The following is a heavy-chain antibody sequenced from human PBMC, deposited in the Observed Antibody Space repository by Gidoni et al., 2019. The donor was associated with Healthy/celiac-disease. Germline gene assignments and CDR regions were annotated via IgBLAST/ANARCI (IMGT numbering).Heavy chain of an antibody. CDR3: ARGISGYSYGFDY. CDR2: ISSSSSYI. D-gene: IGHD5-18*01. CDR1: GFTFSSYS. Sequence: EVQLVESGGGLVKPGGSLRRSCAASGFTFSSYSMNWVRQAPGKGLEWVSSISSSSSYIYYADSVKGRFTISRDNAKNSLYLQMNSLRAEDTAVYYCARGISGYSYGFDYWGQGTLVTVSS. V-gene: IGHV3-21*01. J-gene: IGHJ4*02.